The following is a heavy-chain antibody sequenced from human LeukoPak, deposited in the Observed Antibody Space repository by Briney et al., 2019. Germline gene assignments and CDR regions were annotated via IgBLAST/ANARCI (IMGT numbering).Heavy chain of an antibody. CDR2: INPSSGAT. D-gene: IGHD1-26*01. CDR3: ARATNFYYYYGMDV. J-gene: IGHJ6*02. CDR1: GYTFTSYY. V-gene: IGHV1-46*01. Sequence: ASVKVSCKTSGYTFTSYYIHWVRQAPGQGLEWMGIINPSSGATNYAQKFQGRVTMTRDTSTSTVYMELSSQRSEVTAVYYCARATNFYYYYGMDVWGQGTTVTVSS.